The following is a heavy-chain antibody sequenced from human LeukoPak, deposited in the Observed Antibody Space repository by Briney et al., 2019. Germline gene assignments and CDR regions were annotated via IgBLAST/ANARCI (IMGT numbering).Heavy chain of an antibody. CDR1: GFTFDTTA. D-gene: IGHD6-13*01. J-gene: IGHJ4*02. V-gene: IGHV3-23*01. CDR2: FGRSGSDT. Sequence: PGGSLRLSCAASGFTFDTTAMSWVRQAPGMGPEWVSTFGRSGSDTYYSDSVKGRFTIFRDISRNTLYLQMNSLRDEDTAVYYCAKGSLGSWYYFDLWGQGTLVTVSS. CDR3: AKGSLGSWYYFDL.